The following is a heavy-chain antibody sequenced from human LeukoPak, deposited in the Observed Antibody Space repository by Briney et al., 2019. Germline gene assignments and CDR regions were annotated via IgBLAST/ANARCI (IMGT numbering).Heavy chain of an antibody. J-gene: IGHJ4*02. CDR1: EFTFSNYS. CDR2: ISSSSSYI. D-gene: IGHD6-13*01. CDR3: ARWYSSSWYFDY. Sequence: GGSLRLSCAASEFTFSNYSMNWVRQAPGKGLEWVSFISSSSSYIYYADSVKGRFTISRDNAKNSLYLQMNSLRAEDTAVYYCARWYSSSWYFDYWGQGTLVTVSS. V-gene: IGHV3-21*01.